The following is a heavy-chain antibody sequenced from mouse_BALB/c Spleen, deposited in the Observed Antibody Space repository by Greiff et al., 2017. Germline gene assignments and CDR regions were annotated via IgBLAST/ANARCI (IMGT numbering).Heavy chain of an antibody. CDR2: ISSGGST. J-gene: IGHJ4*01. CDR3: AIGYPYAMDY. V-gene: IGHV5-6-5*01. Sequence: EVKVVESGGGLVKPGGSLKLSCAASGFTFSSYAMSWVRQTPEKRLEWVASISSGGSTYYPDSVKGRFTISRDNARNILYLQMSSLRSEDTAMYYCAIGYPYAMDYWGQGTSVTVSS. D-gene: IGHD5-1*01. CDR1: GFTFSSYA.